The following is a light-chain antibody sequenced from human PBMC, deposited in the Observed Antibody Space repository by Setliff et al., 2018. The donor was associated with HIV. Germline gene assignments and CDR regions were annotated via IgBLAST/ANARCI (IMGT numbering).Light chain of an antibody. CDR1: SSXIGRYNV. Sequence: QSALTQPASVSGSPGQSITISCTGTSSXIGRYNVVSWYKQYPGRAPKVVIFEVSKRPSGVSNRFSGSKSGKTASLTISGLQAEDEADYYCWAYAGSKTYVFGTGTKVTVL. CDR3: WAYAGSKTYV. CDR2: EVS. J-gene: IGLJ1*01. V-gene: IGLV2-23*02.